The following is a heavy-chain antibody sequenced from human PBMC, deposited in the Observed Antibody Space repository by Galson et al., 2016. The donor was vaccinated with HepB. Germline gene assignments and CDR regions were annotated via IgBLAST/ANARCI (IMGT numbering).Heavy chain of an antibody. V-gene: IGHV4-4*02. Sequence: ETLSLTCAVSGDSISSSGWWSWVRQPPGKGLEWIGEIFQTGTTNYNISLKNRVTISVDKSRNQFSLKMNSVTAADTAVYYCAKLITRYCSSSTCSDHDINWFDPWGQGTVVAVSS. CDR1: GDSISSSGW. D-gene: IGHD2-2*01. J-gene: IGHJ5*01. CDR2: IFQTGTT. CDR3: AKLITRYCSSSTCSDHDINWFDP.